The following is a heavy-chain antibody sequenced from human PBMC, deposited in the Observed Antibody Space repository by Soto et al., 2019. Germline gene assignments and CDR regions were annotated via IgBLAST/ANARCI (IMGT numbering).Heavy chain of an antibody. J-gene: IGHJ6*03. Sequence: GGSLRLSCAASGFTFSSYGMHWVRQAPGKGLEWVAVIWYDGINKYYADSVKGRFTISRDNSKNTLYLQMNSLRAEDTAVYYCARDGIRGGSTSRRWSGITGTKINYMDVWGKGTTVTVSS. CDR2: IWYDGINK. CDR1: GFTFSSYG. CDR3: ARDGIRGGSTSRRWSGITGTKINYMDV. V-gene: IGHV3-33*01. D-gene: IGHD1-7*01.